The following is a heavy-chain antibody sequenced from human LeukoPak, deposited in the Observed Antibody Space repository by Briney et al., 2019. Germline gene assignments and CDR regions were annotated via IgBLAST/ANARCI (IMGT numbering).Heavy chain of an antibody. D-gene: IGHD6-19*01. CDR1: GGTFSSYA. V-gene: IGHV1-69*05. CDR3: ARLAKDVYSSGRYGGAFDI. J-gene: IGHJ3*02. Sequence: ASVKVSCKASGGTFSSYAISWVRQAPGQGLEWMGRIIPIFGTANYAQKFQGRVTITTDESTSTAYMELSSLRSEDTAVYYCARLAKDVYSSGRYGGAFDIWGQGTMVTVSS. CDR2: IIPIFGTA.